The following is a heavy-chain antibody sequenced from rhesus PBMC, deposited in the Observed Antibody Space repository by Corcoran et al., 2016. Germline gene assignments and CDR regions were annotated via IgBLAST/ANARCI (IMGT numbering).Heavy chain of an antibody. V-gene: IGHV3S5*01. J-gene: IGHJ6*01. CDR1: GFTFSSYG. CDR2: INCGGAST. CDR3: AKDASSWSNQYGLDS. D-gene: IGHD6-13*01. Sequence: EVQLVETGGGLVQPGGSLKLSCAASGFTFSSYGMSWVRQAPGKGLEWVSAINCGGASTYYPDSVKGRFTISRDNSKNTLSLQMNSLRAEDTAVYYCAKDASSWSNQYGLDSWGQGVVVTVSS.